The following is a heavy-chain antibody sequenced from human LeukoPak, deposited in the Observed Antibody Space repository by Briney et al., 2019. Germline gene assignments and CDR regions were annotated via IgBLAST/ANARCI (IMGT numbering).Heavy chain of an antibody. CDR3: AKDPGRGRSYYSYFDY. Sequence: PGGSLRLSCAASGFTFSSYGMHWVRQAPGKGLEWVAFIRDDGSNKYYADSVKGRFTISRDNSKNTLYLQMNSLRAEGTAVYYCAKDPGRGRSYYSYFDYWGQGTLVTVSS. V-gene: IGHV3-30*02. CDR1: GFTFSSYG. CDR2: IRDDGSNK. J-gene: IGHJ4*02. D-gene: IGHD1-26*01.